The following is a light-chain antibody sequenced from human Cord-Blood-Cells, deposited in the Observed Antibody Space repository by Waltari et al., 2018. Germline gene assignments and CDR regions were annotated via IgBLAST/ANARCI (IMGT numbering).Light chain of an antibody. CDR2: DAS. V-gene: IGKV3-11*01. CDR3: QKRSNWPYT. Sequence: IVLTQSPSTLSLSPREIATLSCRASQSVSSYLGWYQQKPGQAARLLIYDASNRATGNPARFGGSGWGKDFTLTISSLEPEDFAVYYCQKRSNWPYTFGQGTKLEIK. CDR1: QSVSSY. J-gene: IGKJ2*01.